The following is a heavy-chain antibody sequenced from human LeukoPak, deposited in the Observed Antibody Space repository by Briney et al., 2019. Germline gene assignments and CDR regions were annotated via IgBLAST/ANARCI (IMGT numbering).Heavy chain of an antibody. J-gene: IGHJ4*02. V-gene: IGHV4-34*01. CDR1: GGSFSVYY. CDR3: ARGQRDDSSGYYYYLAY. D-gene: IGHD3-22*01. Sequence: PSETLSLTCAVYGGSFSVYYWSWIRQPPGKGLEWIGEINHSGSTNYNPSLKSRVTISVDTSKNQFSLTLSSVTAADTAVYYCARGQRDDSSGYYYYLAYWGQGTLVTVSS. CDR2: INHSGST.